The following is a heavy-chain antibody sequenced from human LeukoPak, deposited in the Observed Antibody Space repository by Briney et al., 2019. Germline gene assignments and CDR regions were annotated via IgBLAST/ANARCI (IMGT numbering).Heavy chain of an antibody. CDR1: GGSISSYY. Sequence: PSETLSLTCTVSGGSISSYYWSYIRQPPGKGLEWIGYIYFSGSTNYNPSLKSRVTISVDTSKNQFSLKLSSVTAADTAVYYCAMHTTYDSSGYYYSQDLAHNPKNAFDIWGQGAMVTVSS. CDR3: AMHTTYDSSGYYYSQDLAHNPKNAFDI. D-gene: IGHD3-22*01. V-gene: IGHV4-59*12. J-gene: IGHJ3*02. CDR2: IYFSGST.